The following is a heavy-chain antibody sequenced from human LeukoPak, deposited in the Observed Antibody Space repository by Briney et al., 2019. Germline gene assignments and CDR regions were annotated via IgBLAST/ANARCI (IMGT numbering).Heavy chain of an antibody. Sequence: SVKVSCKASGGTFSSYAISWVRQAPGQGLEWMGGIIPIFGTANYAQKFQGRVTITADKSTSTAYMELSSLRSEDTAVYYCARGYYYYYYMDVWGKGTTVTISS. CDR3: ARGYYYYYYMDV. CDR1: GGTFSSYA. J-gene: IGHJ6*03. CDR2: IIPIFGTA. V-gene: IGHV1-69*06.